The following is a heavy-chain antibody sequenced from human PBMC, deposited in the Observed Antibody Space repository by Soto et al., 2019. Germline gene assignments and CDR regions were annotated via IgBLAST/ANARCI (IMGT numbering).Heavy chain of an antibody. CDR1: GGSISSSSYY. Sequence: PSETLSLTCTVSGGSISSSSYYWGWIRQPPGKGLEWIGSIYYSGSTYYNPSLKSRVTISVDTSKNQFSLKLSSVTAADTAVYYCARPIWFGELPTLVDYYYYGMDVWGQGTTVT. J-gene: IGHJ6*02. V-gene: IGHV4-39*01. D-gene: IGHD3-10*01. CDR3: ARPIWFGELPTLVDYYYYGMDV. CDR2: IYYSGST.